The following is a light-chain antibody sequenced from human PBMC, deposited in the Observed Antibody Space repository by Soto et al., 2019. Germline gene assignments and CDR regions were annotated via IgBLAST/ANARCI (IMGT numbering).Light chain of an antibody. CDR1: QGISSY. V-gene: IGKV1-9*01. J-gene: IGKJ1*01. CDR2: AAS. Sequence: IQLTQSPSSLSASVGDRVTITCRASQGISSYLAWYQQKPGKAPKLLIYAASTLQSGVPSRFSGSGSGTDFTLTISSLQPEDFAVYYCQQYHNWPAFGQGTKVEIK. CDR3: QQYHNWPA.